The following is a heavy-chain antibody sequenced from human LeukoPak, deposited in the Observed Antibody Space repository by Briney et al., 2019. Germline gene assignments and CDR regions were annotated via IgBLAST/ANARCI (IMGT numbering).Heavy chain of an antibody. CDR2: IYTSGST. Sequence: SENLSLTCTVSGGSISSGSYYWSWIRQPAGKGLEWIGRIYTSGSTNYNPSLKSRVTISVDTSKNQFSLKLSSVTAADTAVYYCARNYDFWSGSMDVWGKGTTVTVSS. D-gene: IGHD3-3*01. V-gene: IGHV4-61*02. CDR3: ARNYDFWSGSMDV. J-gene: IGHJ6*03. CDR1: GGSISSGSYY.